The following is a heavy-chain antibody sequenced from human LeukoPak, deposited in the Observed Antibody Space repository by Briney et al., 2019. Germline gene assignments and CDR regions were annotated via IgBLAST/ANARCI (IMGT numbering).Heavy chain of an antibody. Sequence: PGGSLRLSCAASGFAFSSYSMNWVRQAPGKGLEWVSSISSSSSYIYYADSVKGRFTISRDNAKNSLYLQMNSLRAEDTAVYYCARDFANYYMDVWGKGTTVTVSS. CDR1: GFAFSSYS. J-gene: IGHJ6*03. V-gene: IGHV3-21*01. D-gene: IGHD3-3*01. CDR2: ISSSSSYI. CDR3: ARDFANYYMDV.